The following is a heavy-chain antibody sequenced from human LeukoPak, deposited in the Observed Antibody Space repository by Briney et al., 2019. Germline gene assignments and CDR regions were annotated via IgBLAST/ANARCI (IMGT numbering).Heavy chain of an antibody. D-gene: IGHD6-19*01. Sequence: GALVTVSCKASGYTFTSHGITWVRQAPGQGLEWMGWISAYNGNTTYAQKFQGRVTMTTDTSTTTAYMELRSLRSDDTAVYYCARAVAVDYYYYGMDVWGQGTTVTVSS. J-gene: IGHJ6*02. CDR3: ARAVAVDYYYYGMDV. CDR1: GYTFTSHG. V-gene: IGHV1-18*04. CDR2: ISAYNGNT.